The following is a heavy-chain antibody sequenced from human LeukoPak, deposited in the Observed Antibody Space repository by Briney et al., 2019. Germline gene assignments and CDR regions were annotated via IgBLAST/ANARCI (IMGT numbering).Heavy chain of an antibody. D-gene: IGHD5-12*01. CDR3: ARGNIVATPYYFDY. CDR1: GGSFSGYY. V-gene: IGHV4-34*01. Sequence: PSETLSLTCALCGGSFSGYYWSWIRQPPGKGLEWIGEINHRGSTNYNPSLKSRVTISVDTSKNQFSLKLSSVTAADTAVYYCARGNIVATPYYFDYWGQGTLVTVSS. J-gene: IGHJ4*02. CDR2: INHRGST.